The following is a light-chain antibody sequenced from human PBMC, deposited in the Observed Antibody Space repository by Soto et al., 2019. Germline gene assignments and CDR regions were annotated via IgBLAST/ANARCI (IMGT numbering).Light chain of an antibody. Sequence: DLQMTQSPSSLSASVGDRVTITCRASQSISNYLNWYQQKPGKAPKLLIYAASSLQSGVPSRFSGSGSGTDFTLTISSLQPEDFATYYCQQGYSTPITFGQGTRLEIK. CDR3: QQGYSTPIT. CDR1: QSISNY. CDR2: AAS. V-gene: IGKV1-39*01. J-gene: IGKJ5*01.